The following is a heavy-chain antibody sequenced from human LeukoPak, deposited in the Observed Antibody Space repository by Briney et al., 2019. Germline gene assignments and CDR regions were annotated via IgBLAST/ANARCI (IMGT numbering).Heavy chain of an antibody. J-gene: IGHJ4*02. CDR1: GGSISGGSYY. V-gene: IGHV4-61*02. Sequence: PSETLSLTCTVSGGSISGGSYYWSWIRQPAGKGLEWIGRIYSSGSTNFSPSLKGRVAMSVDTSKNQFSLNLSSVTAADTAVYYCARSEVGVFDYWGQGAPVTVSS. D-gene: IGHD1-26*01. CDR2: IYSSGST. CDR3: ARSEVGVFDY.